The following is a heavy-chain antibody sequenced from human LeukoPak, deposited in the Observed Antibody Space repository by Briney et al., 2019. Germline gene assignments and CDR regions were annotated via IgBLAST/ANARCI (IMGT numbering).Heavy chain of an antibody. CDR2: IIPIFGTA. Sequence: SVKVSCKASGGTFSSYAISWVRQAPGQGLEWMGGIIPIFGTANYAQKFQGRVTITADKSTSTAYMELSSLRSEDTAVYYCARDYDSSPAGAFDIWGQGTMVTVSS. J-gene: IGHJ3*02. CDR3: ARDYDSSPAGAFDI. CDR1: GGTFSSYA. V-gene: IGHV1-69*06. D-gene: IGHD3-22*01.